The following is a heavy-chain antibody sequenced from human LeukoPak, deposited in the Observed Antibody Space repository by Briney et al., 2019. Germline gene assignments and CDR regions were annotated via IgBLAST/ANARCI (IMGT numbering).Heavy chain of an antibody. CDR1: GGSFSGYY. Sequence: SETLSLTCAVYGGSFSGYYWSWIRQPPGKGLEWIGEINHSGSTNYNPSLKSRVTISVDTSKNQFSLKLSSVTAADTAVYYCARASSGYSYGRGLYYFDYWGQGTLVTVSS. CDR3: ARASSGYSYGRGLYYFDY. J-gene: IGHJ4*02. CDR2: INHSGST. D-gene: IGHD5-18*01. V-gene: IGHV4-34*01.